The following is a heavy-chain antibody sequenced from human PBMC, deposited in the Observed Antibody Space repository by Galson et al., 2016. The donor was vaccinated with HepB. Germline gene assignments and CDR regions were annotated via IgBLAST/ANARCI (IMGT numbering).Heavy chain of an antibody. V-gene: IGHV3-33*01. CDR2: IWSDGSNM. CDR1: GFMFSNYG. CDR3: ARVTVKYDAYYYALDV. D-gene: IGHD3-16*01. Sequence: SLRLSCAASGFMFSNYGMHWVRQAPGKGLEWVAVIWSDGSNMFYGDSVKGRSTIARDNSINRLYLQMNSLRDEDTGVYYCARVTVKYDAYYYALDVWGQGTTVTAS. J-gene: IGHJ6*02.